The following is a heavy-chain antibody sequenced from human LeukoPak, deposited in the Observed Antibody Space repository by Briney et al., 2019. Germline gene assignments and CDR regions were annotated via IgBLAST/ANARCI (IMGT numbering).Heavy chain of an antibody. CDR1: LFTFSIYT. V-gene: IGHV3-48*02. D-gene: IGHD2-15*01. CDR2: INSTSTTI. J-gene: IGHJ3*02. Sequence: PGGTLRLSSAASLFTFSIYTMKSVCESPGKGVESLSYINSTSTTIYYEGSVKSRFTNSRDNAKNSVYMQMNSLTDGDKGVYYCGSDYSVTNDFDIWGQGTMVTVAS. CDR3: GSDYSVTNDFDI.